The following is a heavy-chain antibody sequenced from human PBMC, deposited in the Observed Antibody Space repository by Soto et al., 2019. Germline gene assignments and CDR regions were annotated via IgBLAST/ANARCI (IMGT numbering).Heavy chain of an antibody. Sequence: QVQLVQSGAEVKKPGASVKVSCKASGYTFTNYYMHWVRQAPGQGLEWMGIINPSGGSTNYAQKFQGRVTMTRDTSTSKIYMELSSLRSEDTAVDYCARDYGDYPFDYWGQGTLVTVSS. CDR1: GYTFTNYY. D-gene: IGHD4-17*01. CDR2: INPSGGST. CDR3: ARDYGDYPFDY. J-gene: IGHJ4*02. V-gene: IGHV1-46*03.